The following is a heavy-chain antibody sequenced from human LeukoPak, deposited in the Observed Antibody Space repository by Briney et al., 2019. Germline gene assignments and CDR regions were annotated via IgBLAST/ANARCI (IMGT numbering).Heavy chain of an antibody. CDR3: ARGPPNWGYDY. Sequence: ASVTVSFKASGYTFTSYDFNWVRQATGQRPEWMGWMSPNSGDTGYAQKFQDRVTMTRNTSISTAYMELSSLRSDDTAVYYCARGPPNWGYDYWGPGTLVTVSS. CDR2: MSPNSGDT. V-gene: IGHV1-8*01. J-gene: IGHJ4*02. CDR1: GYTFTSYD. D-gene: IGHD7-27*01.